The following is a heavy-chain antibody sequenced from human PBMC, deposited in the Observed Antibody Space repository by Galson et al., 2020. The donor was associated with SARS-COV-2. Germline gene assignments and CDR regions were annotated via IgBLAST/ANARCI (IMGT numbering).Heavy chain of an antibody. Sequence: GGSLRLSCAASGFTLNNYGIHWVRQAPGMGLDWVSVIWYDGSNKFYADPVRGRFTISRDDSKNMVYLQMNSLRAEDTAVYYCVRDGDPSGWYGLDVWGQGTTVTVSS. CDR1: GFTLNNYG. J-gene: IGHJ6*02. D-gene: IGHD3-22*01. CDR3: VRDGDPSGWYGLDV. V-gene: IGHV3-33*01. CDR2: IWYDGSNK.